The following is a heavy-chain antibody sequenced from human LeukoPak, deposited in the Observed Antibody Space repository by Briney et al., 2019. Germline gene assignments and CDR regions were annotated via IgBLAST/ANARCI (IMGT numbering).Heavy chain of an antibody. D-gene: IGHD3-22*01. J-gene: IGHJ4*02. CDR3: AKNAVGYSKIFDY. CDR2: ISWDGGST. Sequence: GGSLRLSCAASGFTFDDYTMHWVRQAPGKGLEWVSLISWDGGSTYYADSVKGRFTISRDNSKNSLYLQMNSLRTEDTALYYCAKNAVGYSKIFDYWDQGTLVTVSS. CDR1: GFTFDDYT. V-gene: IGHV3-43*01.